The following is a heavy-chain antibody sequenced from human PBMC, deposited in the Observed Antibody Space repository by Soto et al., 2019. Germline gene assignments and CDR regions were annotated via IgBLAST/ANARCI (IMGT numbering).Heavy chain of an antibody. CDR2: IYYSGST. CDR1: GGSISSGGYY. D-gene: IGHD3-10*01. J-gene: IGHJ4*02. Sequence: SETLSLTCAVSGGSISSGGYYWSWIRQHPGKGLEWIGYIYYSGSTYYNPSLKSRVTISVDKSKNQFSLKLSSVTAADTAVYYCARESTVRRATDYWGQGTLVTVSS. V-gene: IGHV4-31*11. CDR3: ARESTVRRATDY.